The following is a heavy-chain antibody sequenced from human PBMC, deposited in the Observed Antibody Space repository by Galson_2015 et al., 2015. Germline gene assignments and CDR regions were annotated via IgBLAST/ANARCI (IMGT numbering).Heavy chain of an antibody. J-gene: IGHJ4*02. CDR3: ARDGLSGWNFDY. V-gene: IGHV3-53*01. D-gene: IGHD6-19*01. Sequence: LRLSCAASGFTVSSNYLSWVRQAPGKGLEWVSVIYSGGSTNYADSVKGRFTISRDNSKNTLYLQMNSLRVEDTAVYYCARDGLSGWNFDYWGQGALVTVSS. CDR1: GFTVSSNY. CDR2: IYSGGST.